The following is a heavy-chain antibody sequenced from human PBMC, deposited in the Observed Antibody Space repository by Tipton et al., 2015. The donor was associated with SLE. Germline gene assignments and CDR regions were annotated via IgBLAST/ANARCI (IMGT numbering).Heavy chain of an antibody. J-gene: IGHJ1*01. CDR3: ARSLPSSSGYFQH. V-gene: IGHV4-59*01. CDR1: GGSISSYY. CDR2: IYYSGST. Sequence: TLSLTCTVSGGSISSYYWSWIRQPPGKGLEWIGYIYYSGSTNYNPSLKSRVTISVDTSKNQFSLKLSSVTAADTAVYYCARSLPSSSGYFQHWGQGPLVTVSS. D-gene: IGHD6-6*01.